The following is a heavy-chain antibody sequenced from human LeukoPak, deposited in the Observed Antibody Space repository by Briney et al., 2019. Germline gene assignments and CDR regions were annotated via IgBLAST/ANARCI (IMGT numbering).Heavy chain of an antibody. J-gene: IGHJ4*02. CDR2: ISGSGGST. V-gene: IGHV3-23*01. CDR1: GFTFSSYA. CDR3: ATPPQEYQLPIDY. Sequence: GGSLRLSCAASGFTFSSYAMSWVRQAPGKGLEWVSAISGSGGSTYYADSVKGRFTISRDKSKNTLYLQVNSLRAEDTAVYYCATPPQEYQLPIDYWGQGTLVTVSS. D-gene: IGHD2-2*01.